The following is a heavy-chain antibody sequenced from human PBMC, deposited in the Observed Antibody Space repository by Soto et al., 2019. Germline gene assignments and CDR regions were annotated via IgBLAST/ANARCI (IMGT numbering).Heavy chain of an antibody. V-gene: IGHV4-39*01. J-gene: IGHJ4*02. CDR2: IYYSGST. CDR1: GGSISSSSYY. Sequence: QLQLQESGPGLVKPSETLSLTCTVSGGSISSSSYYWGWIRQPPGKGLEWIGSIYYSGSTYYNPSLKSRVTISVDTSKNQFSLKLSSVTAADTAVYYCARSAIVVVLNFDYWGQGTLVTVSS. CDR3: ARSAIVVVLNFDY. D-gene: IGHD2-21*01.